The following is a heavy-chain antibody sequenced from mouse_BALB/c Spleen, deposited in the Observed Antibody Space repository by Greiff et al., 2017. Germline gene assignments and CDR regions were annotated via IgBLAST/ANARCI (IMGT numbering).Heavy chain of an antibody. D-gene: IGHD2-14*01. V-gene: IGHV1-12*01. CDR3: ARGGYYRYADYAMDY. CDR2: IYPGNGDT. CDR1: GYTFTSYN. Sequence: QVQLQQPGAELVKPGASVKMSCKASGYTFTSYNMHWVKQTPGQGLEWIGAIYPGNGDTSYNQKFKGKATLTADKSSSTAYMQLSSLTSEDSAVYYCARGGYYRYADYAMDYWGQGTSVTVSS. J-gene: IGHJ4*01.